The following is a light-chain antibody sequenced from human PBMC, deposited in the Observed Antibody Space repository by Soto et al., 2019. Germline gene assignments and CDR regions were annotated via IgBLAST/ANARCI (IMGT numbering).Light chain of an antibody. Sequence: EIVMTQSPDSLAVSLGERATINCKSGQSLFYSSNNKNYLAWYQQKPGQPPKLIIYWASTRESGVPDRFSGSWSGTDFTLTISSLQAEDVPVYFCHQYFSTPPIFGGGTKVDIK. CDR2: WAS. CDR1: QSLFYSSNNKNY. J-gene: IGKJ4*01. CDR3: HQYFSTPPI. V-gene: IGKV4-1*01.